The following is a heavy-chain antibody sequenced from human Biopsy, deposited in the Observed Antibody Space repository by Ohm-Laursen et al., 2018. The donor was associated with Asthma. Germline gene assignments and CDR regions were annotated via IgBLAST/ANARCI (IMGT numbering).Heavy chain of an antibody. V-gene: IGHV3-30-3*01. J-gene: IGHJ4*02. Sequence: SLRLSCTASGFTFGTYAMHWVRHAPGKGLDWVAVMSDEGSTEYYPASVKGRFTISRDNSKNTVYLQMNRLRVADTAVYYCARGYSLGGDFHYWGQGILVTISS. CDR2: MSDEGSTE. CDR3: ARGYSLGGDFHY. CDR1: GFTFGTYA. D-gene: IGHD5-18*01.